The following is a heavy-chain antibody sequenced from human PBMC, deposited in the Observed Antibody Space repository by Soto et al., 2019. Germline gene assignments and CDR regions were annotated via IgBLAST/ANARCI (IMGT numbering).Heavy chain of an antibody. J-gene: IGHJ3*02. D-gene: IGHD3-3*01. V-gene: IGHV3-73*01. CDR1: GFTFSGSA. Sequence: GGSLRLSCAASGFTFSGSAMHWVRQASGKGLEWVGRIRSKANSYATAYAASVKGRFTISRDDSKNTAYLQMNSLKTEDTAVYYCTSLLRFLEWLLPPGERYAFDIWGQGTMVTV. CDR2: IRSKANSYAT. CDR3: TSLLRFLEWLLPPGERYAFDI.